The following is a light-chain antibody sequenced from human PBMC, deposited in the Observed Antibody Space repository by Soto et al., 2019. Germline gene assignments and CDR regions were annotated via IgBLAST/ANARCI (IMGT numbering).Light chain of an antibody. V-gene: IGLV2-14*01. Sequence: HSALTQPASVSGSPGQSITISCTGTSSDVGGYNYVSWYQQHPGKALKLMIYDVSNRPSGVSNRFSGSKSGNTASLTISGLQAEDEADYYCSSYRSRSTLLYVFGTGTKLTVL. CDR1: SSDVGGYNY. CDR2: DVS. CDR3: SSYRSRSTLLYV. J-gene: IGLJ1*01.